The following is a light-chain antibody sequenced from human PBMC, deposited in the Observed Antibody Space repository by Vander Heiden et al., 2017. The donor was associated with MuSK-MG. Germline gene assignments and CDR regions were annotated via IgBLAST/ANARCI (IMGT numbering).Light chain of an antibody. CDR3: QAWDSSAVV. J-gene: IGLJ2*01. V-gene: IGLV3-1*01. CDR1: KFGNKY. Sequence: SSQLTQPPPVSVSPGPAPSITFSGDKFGNKYACCYQQTPCQSPVLVMYQDTKRPSGIPERFSGSNSGNTATLTISGTQSMDEADYYCQAWDSSAVVFGGGTKLTVL. CDR2: QDT.